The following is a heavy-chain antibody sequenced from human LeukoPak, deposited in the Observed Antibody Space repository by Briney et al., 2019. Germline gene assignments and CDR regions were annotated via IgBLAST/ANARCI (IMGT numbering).Heavy chain of an antibody. CDR2: XNSDGSST. Sequence: PGGSLRLSCAASGFTFSSYXXXXXXXXXXXXXXXXXXXNSDGSSTSYADSVKGRFTISRDNAKNTLYLQMNSLRAEDTAVYYCASIHYYGSGSYNDVDYWGQGTLVTVSS. V-gene: IGHV3-74*01. CDR3: ASIHYYGSGSYNDVDY. J-gene: IGHJ4*02. D-gene: IGHD3-10*01. CDR1: GFTFSSYX.